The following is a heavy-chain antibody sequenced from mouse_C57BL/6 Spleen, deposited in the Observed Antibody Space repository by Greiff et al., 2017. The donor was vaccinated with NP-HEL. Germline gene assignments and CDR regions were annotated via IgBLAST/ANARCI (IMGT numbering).Heavy chain of an antibody. J-gene: IGHJ2*01. Sequence: QVQLQQSGAELVKPGASVKISCKASGYAFSSYWMNWVKQRPGKGLEWIGQIYPGDGDTNYNGKFKGKATLTADKSSSTAYMQLSSLTSEDSAVYFCARSGTTVVAPDYSSSYEDYWGQGATLTVSS. CDR1: GYAFSSYW. D-gene: IGHD1-1*01. CDR3: ARSGTTVVAPDYSSSYEDY. CDR2: IYPGDGDT. V-gene: IGHV1-80*01.